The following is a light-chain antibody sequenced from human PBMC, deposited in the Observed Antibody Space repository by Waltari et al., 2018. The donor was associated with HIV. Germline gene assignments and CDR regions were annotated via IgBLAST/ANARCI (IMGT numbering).Light chain of an antibody. CDR2: DVT. Sequence: QSALTQPASVSGSPGQSITISCTGTSSDVGKYNYVSWYQQYPGKAPKIMISDVTTRPSGISSRFSGSKSANTASLTISEVQAEDEADYYCSSYTTSSTWVFGGGTKLTVL. J-gene: IGLJ3*02. CDR3: SSYTTSSTWV. CDR1: SSDVGKYNY. V-gene: IGLV2-14*01.